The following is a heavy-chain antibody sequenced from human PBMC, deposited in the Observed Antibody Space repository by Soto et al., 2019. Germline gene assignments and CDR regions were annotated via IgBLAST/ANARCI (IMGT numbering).Heavy chain of an antibody. CDR3: ARGVAVAGTRYYYGMDV. CDR2: IWYDGGNK. CDR1: GFTFSSYG. J-gene: IGHJ6*02. Sequence: QVQLVESGGGVVQPGRSLRLSCAASGFTFSSYGMHWVRQAPGKGLEWVASIWYDGGNKYYADSVKGRFTISRDNSKNTVYVRMNSLRAEDTAVYSCARGVAVAGTRYYYGMDVWGQGTTVTVSS. D-gene: IGHD6-19*01. V-gene: IGHV3-33*01.